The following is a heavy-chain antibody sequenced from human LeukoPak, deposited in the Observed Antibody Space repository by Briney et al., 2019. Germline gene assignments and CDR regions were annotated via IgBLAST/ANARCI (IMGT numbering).Heavy chain of an antibody. J-gene: IGHJ4*02. CDR3: AKDRNYEFWSGYPVH. V-gene: IGHV3-43*02. D-gene: IGHD3-3*01. CDR1: GFTFDDYA. Sequence: PGGSLRLSCAASGFTFDDYAMHWVRQAPGKGLEWVSLISGDGGSTYYADSVKGRFTISRDNSKNSLYLQMNSLRTEDTALYYCAKDRNYEFWSGYPVHWGQGTLVTVSS. CDR2: ISGDGGST.